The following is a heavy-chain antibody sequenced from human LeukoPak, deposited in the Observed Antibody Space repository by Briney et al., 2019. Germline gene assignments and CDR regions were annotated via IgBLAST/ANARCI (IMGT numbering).Heavy chain of an antibody. CDR1: GFTFSSYA. CDR2: ISGSGGST. Sequence: PGGSLRLSCAASGFTFSSYAMSWVRQAPGKGLEWVSAISGSGGSTYYADSVKGRFTISRDDSKNTLYLQVNSLRAEDTAVYYCAKLLRSLYYYDSSGYFSGHYFDYWGQGTLVTVSS. V-gene: IGHV3-23*01. D-gene: IGHD3-22*01. CDR3: AKLLRSLYYYDSSGYFSGHYFDY. J-gene: IGHJ4*02.